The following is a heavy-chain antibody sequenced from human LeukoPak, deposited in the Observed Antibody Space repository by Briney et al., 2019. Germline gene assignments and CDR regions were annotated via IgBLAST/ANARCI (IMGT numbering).Heavy chain of an antibody. CDR2: IYYSGST. J-gene: IGHJ5*02. D-gene: IGHD6-19*01. Sequence: SETLSLTCTVSGGSISSSSYYWGWIRQPPGKGLEWIGSIYYSGSTYYNPSLKSRVTISVDTSKNQFSLKLSSVTAADTAVYYCARDNVAVAMEFDPWGQGTLVTVSS. CDR3: ARDNVAVAMEFDP. V-gene: IGHV4-39*07. CDR1: GGSISSSSYY.